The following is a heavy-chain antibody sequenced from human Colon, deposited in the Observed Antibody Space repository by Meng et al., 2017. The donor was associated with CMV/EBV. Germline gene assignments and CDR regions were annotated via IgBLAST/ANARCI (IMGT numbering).Heavy chain of an antibody. CDR2: IYHSGST. CDR1: GGSSSSSNW. V-gene: IGHV4-4*02. CDR3: ARLPAAERGSWFDP. D-gene: IGHD2-2*01. J-gene: IGHJ5*02. Sequence: VSGGSSSSSNWWSWVRQPPGKGLEWIGEIYHSGSTNYNPSLKSRVTISVDKSKNQFSLKLSSVTAADTAVYYCARLPAAERGSWFDPWGQGTLVTVSS.